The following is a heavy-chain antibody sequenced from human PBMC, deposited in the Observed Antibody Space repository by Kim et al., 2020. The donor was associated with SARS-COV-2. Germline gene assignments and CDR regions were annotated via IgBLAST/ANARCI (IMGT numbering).Heavy chain of an antibody. D-gene: IGHD1-26*01. Sequence: GGSLRLSCAASGFTFGDYAMHWVRQAPGKGLEWVSGISWNSGSIGYADSVKGRFTISRDNAKNSLYLQMNSLRAEDMALYYCAKGLLKNYFDYWGQGTLVTVSA. CDR3: AKGLLKNYFDY. CDR1: GFTFGDYA. V-gene: IGHV3-9*03. CDR2: ISWNSGSI. J-gene: IGHJ4*02.